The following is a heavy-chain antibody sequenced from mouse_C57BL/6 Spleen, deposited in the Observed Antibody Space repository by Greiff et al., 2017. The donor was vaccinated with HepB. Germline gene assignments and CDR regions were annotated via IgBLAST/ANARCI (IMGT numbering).Heavy chain of an antibody. V-gene: IGHV1-22*01. Sequence: EVHLVESGPELVKPGASVKMSCKASGYTFTDYNMHWVKQSHGKSLEWIGYINPNNGGTSYNQKFKGKATLTVNKSSSTAYMELRSLTSEDSAVYYCARGYYYGSRGYFDVWGTGTTVTVSS. CDR1: GYTFTDYN. J-gene: IGHJ1*03. CDR2: INPNNGGT. CDR3: ARGYYYGSRGYFDV. D-gene: IGHD1-1*01.